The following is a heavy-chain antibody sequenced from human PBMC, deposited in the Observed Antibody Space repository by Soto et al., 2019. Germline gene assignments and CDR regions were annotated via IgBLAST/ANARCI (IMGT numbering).Heavy chain of an antibody. CDR2: IYYSGST. CDR1: GGSISSGGYY. CDR3: ARDLSVVVPAAPTRHNWFDP. Sequence: SETLSLTCTVSGGSISSGGYYLSWIRPHPGKGLEWIGYIYYSGSTYYNPSLKSRVTISVDTSKNQFSLKLSSVTAADTAVYYCARDLSVVVPAAPTRHNWFDPWGQGTLVTVSS. J-gene: IGHJ5*02. V-gene: IGHV4-31*03. D-gene: IGHD2-2*01.